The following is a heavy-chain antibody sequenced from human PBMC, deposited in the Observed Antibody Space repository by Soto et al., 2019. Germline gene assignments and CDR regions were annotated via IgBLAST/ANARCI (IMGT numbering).Heavy chain of an antibody. CDR2: IYYSGST. CDR1: GGSIIRSNYY. J-gene: IGHJ5*02. D-gene: IGHD3-10*01. V-gene: IGHV4-39*01. CDR3: ATSPGLLWFVESEP. Sequence: SETLSLTFTVSGGSIIRSNYYWCWILQPPGKGLEWIGNIYYSGSTYYNPSLQSRVTISVDTSKNQFSLKLTSVTAADTAVYYCATSPGLLWFVESEPRGQGTLVTVSS.